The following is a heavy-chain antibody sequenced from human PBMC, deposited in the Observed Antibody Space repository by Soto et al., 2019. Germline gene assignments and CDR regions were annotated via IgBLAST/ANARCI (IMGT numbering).Heavy chain of an antibody. V-gene: IGHV3-53*01. CDR1: GFTVSSNY. CDR2: IYSGGST. J-gene: IGHJ3*02. Sequence: GGSLRLSCAASGFTVSSNYMSWVRQAPGKGLEWVSVIYSGGSTYYADSVKGRFTISRDNSKNTLYLQMNSLRAEDTAVYYCARGRQQLVNHDALDIWGQGTMVTVSS. D-gene: IGHD6-13*01. CDR3: ARGRQQLVNHDALDI.